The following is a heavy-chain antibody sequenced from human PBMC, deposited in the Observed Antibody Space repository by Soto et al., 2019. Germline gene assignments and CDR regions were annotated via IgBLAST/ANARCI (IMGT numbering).Heavy chain of an antibody. CDR3: AGIAVAATYYLYGMDV. J-gene: IGHJ6*02. D-gene: IGHD6-19*01. V-gene: IGHV5-51*01. CDR2: IYPGDSDT. Sequence: TGESLKISCKGSGNSFTSYWIGWVRQMPGKGLEWMGIIYPGDSDTRYSPSFQGQVTISADKSISTAYLYWSSLKASDTAVYYCAGIAVAATYYLYGMDVWGQGTTVTVSS. CDR1: GNSFTSYW.